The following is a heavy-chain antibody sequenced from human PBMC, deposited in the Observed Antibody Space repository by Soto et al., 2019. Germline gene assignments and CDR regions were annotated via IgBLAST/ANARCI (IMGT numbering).Heavy chain of an antibody. J-gene: IGHJ4*02. Sequence: GGSLRLSCAASGLTFSSYAMSWVRQAPGKGLEWVSHISNSGRSTKYADSVKGRFTISRDNSKNTLYLQMNSLRAEDTAIYYCAKDALAYYHFWSWGQGNLVTVSS. CDR2: ISNSGRST. D-gene: IGHD3-3*01. CDR3: AKDALAYYHFWS. CDR1: GLTFSSYA. V-gene: IGHV3-23*01.